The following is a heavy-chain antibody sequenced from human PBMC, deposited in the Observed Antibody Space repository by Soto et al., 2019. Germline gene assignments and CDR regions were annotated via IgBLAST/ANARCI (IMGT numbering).Heavy chain of an antibody. V-gene: IGHV3-23*01. J-gene: IGHJ2*01. CDR2: ISGSGGST. Sequence: EVQLLESGGGLVQPGGSLRLSCAASGFTFSRYAMSWVRQAPGKGLEWVSAISGSGGSTYYADSVKGRFTISRDNSKNTLYLQMNSLRAEDTAVYYCAKDLRDYGGYFDLWGRGTLVTVSS. D-gene: IGHD4-17*01. CDR1: GFTFSRYA. CDR3: AKDLRDYGGYFDL.